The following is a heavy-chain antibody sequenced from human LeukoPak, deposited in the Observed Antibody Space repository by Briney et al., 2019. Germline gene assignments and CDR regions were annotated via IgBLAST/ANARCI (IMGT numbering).Heavy chain of an antibody. V-gene: IGHV1-69*05. Sequence: SVKVSCKASRGTFSSYAISWVRQAPGQGLEWMGRIIPIFGTANYAQKFQGRVTITTDESTSTAYMELSSLRSEDTAVYYCARDPDYDSSGYLPPVDDYWGQGTLVTVSS. CDR2: IIPIFGTA. CDR1: RGTFSSYA. D-gene: IGHD3-22*01. J-gene: IGHJ4*02. CDR3: ARDPDYDSSGYLPPVDDY.